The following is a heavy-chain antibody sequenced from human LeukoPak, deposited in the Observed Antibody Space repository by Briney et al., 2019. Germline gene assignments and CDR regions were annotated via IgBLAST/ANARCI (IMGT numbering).Heavy chain of an antibody. J-gene: IGHJ4*02. D-gene: IGHD4-17*01. V-gene: IGHV7-4-1*02. Sequence: GASVKVSCKASGYTFTSYAMNWVRRAPGQGLEWMGWINTNTGNPTYAQGFTGRFVFSLDTSVSTAYLQISSLKAEDTAVYYCARVPQMTTVTAFDYWGQGTLVTVSS. CDR1: GYTFTSYA. CDR3: ARVPQMTTVTAFDY. CDR2: INTNTGNP.